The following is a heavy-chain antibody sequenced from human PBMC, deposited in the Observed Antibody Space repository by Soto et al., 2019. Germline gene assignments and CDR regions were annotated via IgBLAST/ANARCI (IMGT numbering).Heavy chain of an antibody. CDR1: GFTFSRYV. J-gene: IGHJ4*02. D-gene: IGHD2-2*01. CDR2: INSNGDST. CDR3: ARVPDMDYCSRTSCLYYFDY. V-gene: IGHV3-23*01. Sequence: GGSLRLSCVACGFTFSRYVMSWVRQAPGKGLEWVSTINSNGDSTYYADSVKGRFTISRDNSRNSLYLQVNSLRAEDTAVYYCARVPDMDYCSRTSCLYYFDYWGRGALVTVSS.